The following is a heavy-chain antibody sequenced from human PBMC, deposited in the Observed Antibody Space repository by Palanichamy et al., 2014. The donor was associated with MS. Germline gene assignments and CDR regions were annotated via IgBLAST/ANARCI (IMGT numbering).Heavy chain of an antibody. D-gene: IGHD2-15*01. J-gene: IGHJ4*02. Sequence: QVQLVEVVGEGVVQPGGSLRLSCAASGFSFSNYGMHWVRQAPGKGLDWLAFIRNDGADKYFLDSVKGRFTISRDASKNTLYLQMNSLSPEDTAVYYCAKGTSRTPFDYWGQGTLVTVSS. V-gene: IGHV3-30*02. CDR2: IRNDGADK. CDR3: AKGTSRTPFDY. CDR1: GFSFSNYG.